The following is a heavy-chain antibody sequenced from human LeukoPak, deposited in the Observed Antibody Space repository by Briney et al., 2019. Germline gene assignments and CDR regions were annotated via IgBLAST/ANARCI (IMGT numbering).Heavy chain of an antibody. Sequence: GGSLRLSCAASGFTFSSCGMSWVRQAPGKGLEWVSGISGSGGTTYYADSVKGRFTISRDNSKNTLYLQMNSLRAEDTAVYYCAKVSVAGISYDYWGQGTLVTVSS. V-gene: IGHV3-23*01. CDR2: ISGSGGTT. CDR1: GFTFSSCG. D-gene: IGHD6-19*01. CDR3: AKVSVAGISYDY. J-gene: IGHJ4*02.